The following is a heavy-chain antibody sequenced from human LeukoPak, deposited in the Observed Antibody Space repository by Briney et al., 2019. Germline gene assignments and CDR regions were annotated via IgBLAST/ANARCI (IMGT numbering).Heavy chain of an antibody. D-gene: IGHD3-22*01. Sequence: PGGSLRLSCAASGFTFSSYSMNWVRQAPGKGLEWVGRIESKTDGGTTDYAAPVKGRFTISRDDSKNTLYLQMNSLKTEDTAVYYCTTDPTYYYDSSGYYYFDYWGQGTLVTVSS. CDR3: TTDPTYYYDSSGYYYFDY. V-gene: IGHV3-15*04. CDR2: IESKTDGGTT. CDR1: GFTFSSYS. J-gene: IGHJ4*02.